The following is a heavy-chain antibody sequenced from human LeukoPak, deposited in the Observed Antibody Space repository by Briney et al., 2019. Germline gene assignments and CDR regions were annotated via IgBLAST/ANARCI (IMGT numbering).Heavy chain of an antibody. D-gene: IGHD4-17*01. CDR2: IGTAGDT. CDR1: GFTFSSYD. CDR3: AREKPNTVTSLSFDY. Sequence: PGGSLRLSCAASGFTFSSYDMHWVRQATGKGLEWVSAIGTAGDTYYPGSVKGRFTISRENAKNSLYLQMNSLRDEDTAVYYCAREKPNTVTSLSFDYWGQGTLVTVSS. V-gene: IGHV3-13*01. J-gene: IGHJ4*02.